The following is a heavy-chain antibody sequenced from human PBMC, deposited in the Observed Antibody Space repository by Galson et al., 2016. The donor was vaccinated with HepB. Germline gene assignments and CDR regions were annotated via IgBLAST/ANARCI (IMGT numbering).Heavy chain of an antibody. Sequence: SLRLSCAASGFTFSSYAMSWVRQAPGKGLEWVSTISGSGGTTYYADSVKGRFTVSRDNSKNTLYLQMNSLRAEDTAVYYCAKAIPQYYDILTGYYRPYFDSWGRGTLVTVSS. D-gene: IGHD3-9*01. CDR1: GFTFSSYA. J-gene: IGHJ4*02. V-gene: IGHV3-23*01. CDR2: ISGSGGTT. CDR3: AKAIPQYYDILTGYYRPYFDS.